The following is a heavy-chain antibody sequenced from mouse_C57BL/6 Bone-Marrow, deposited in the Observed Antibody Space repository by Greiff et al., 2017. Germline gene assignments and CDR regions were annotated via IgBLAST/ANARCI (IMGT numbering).Heavy chain of an antibody. J-gene: IGHJ4*01. CDR2: IWTGGGT. D-gene: IGHD2-4*01. Sequence: VQGVESGPGLVAPSQSLSITCTVSGFSLTSYAISWVRQPPGKGLEWLGVIWTGGGTNYNSALKSRLSISKDNSKSQVFLKMNSLQTDDTARYYCARNNYDYDPYAMDYWGQGTSVTVSS. CDR3: ARNNYDYDPYAMDY. V-gene: IGHV2-9-1*01. CDR1: GFSLTSYA.